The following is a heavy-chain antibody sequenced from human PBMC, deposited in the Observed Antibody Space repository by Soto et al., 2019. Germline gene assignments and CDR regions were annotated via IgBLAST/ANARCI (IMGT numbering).Heavy chain of an antibody. CDR3: AKGGRGGDGRYYYYYYMDV. CDR1: GFTFSSYA. V-gene: IGHV3-23*01. J-gene: IGHJ6*03. D-gene: IGHD3-10*01. CDR2: ISGSGGST. Sequence: GGSLRLSCAASGFTFSSYAMSWVRQAPGKGLEWVSAISGSGGSTYYADSVKGRFTISRDNSKNTLYLQMNSLRAEDTAVYYCAKGGRGGDGRYYYYYYMDVWGKGTTVTVSS.